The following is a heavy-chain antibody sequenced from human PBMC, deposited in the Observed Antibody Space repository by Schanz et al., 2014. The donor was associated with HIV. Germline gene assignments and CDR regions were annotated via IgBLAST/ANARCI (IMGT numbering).Heavy chain of an antibody. CDR2: MIPSFRLR. CDR3: AKSPIFGDVIFYGMDV. V-gene: IGHV1-69*01. CDR1: GGTFRTYA. J-gene: IGHJ6*02. Sequence: QVQLVQSGAEVKKPGSSVKVSCKTLGGTFRTYAVSWVRQAPGQGLEWMGGMIPSFRLRTYAQKFQGRVAIAADESASTAYMELNSLRSDDTAVYYCAKSPIFGDVIFYGMDVWGQGTTVTVSS. D-gene: IGHD3-3*02.